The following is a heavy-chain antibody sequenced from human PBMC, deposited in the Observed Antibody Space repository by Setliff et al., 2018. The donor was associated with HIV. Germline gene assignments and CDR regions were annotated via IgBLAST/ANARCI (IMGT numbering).Heavy chain of an antibody. CDR2: IRSDGSNK. CDR3: ARASYYYDSSGYYFGH. J-gene: IGHJ4*02. CDR1: GLTFSNCG. D-gene: IGHD3-22*01. Sequence: PGGSLRLSCATSGLTFSNCGMHWVRQAPGKGLEWVASIRSDGSNKYYADSVTGRFTISRDNSKKTLYLQMNSLRAEDTAVYYCARASYYYDSSGYYFGHWGQGTLVTVSS. V-gene: IGHV3-30*02.